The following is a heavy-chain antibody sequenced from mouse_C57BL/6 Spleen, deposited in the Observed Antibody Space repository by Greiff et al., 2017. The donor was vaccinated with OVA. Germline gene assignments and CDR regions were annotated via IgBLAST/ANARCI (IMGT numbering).Heavy chain of an antibody. V-gene: IGHV1-53*01. D-gene: IGHD5-5*01. Sequence: VQLQQSGTELVKPGASVKLSCKASGYTFTSYWMHWVKQRPGQGLEWIGNINPSNGGTNYNEKFKSKATLTVDKSSSTAYMQLSSLTSEDSAVYYCAEGPHYHEGFAYWGQGTLVTVSA. CDR2: INPSNGGT. CDR3: AEGPHYHEGFAY. J-gene: IGHJ3*01. CDR1: GYTFTSYW.